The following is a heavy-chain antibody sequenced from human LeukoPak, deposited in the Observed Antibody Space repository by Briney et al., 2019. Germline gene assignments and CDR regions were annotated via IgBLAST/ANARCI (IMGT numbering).Heavy chain of an antibody. V-gene: IGHV4-34*01. CDR3: ARDRTKIKFQH. J-gene: IGHJ1*01. CDR2: INHSGST. CDR1: GGSFSGYY. D-gene: IGHD5-24*01. Sequence: PSETLSLTCAVYGGSFSGYYWSWIRQPPGKGLEWIGEINHSGSTNYNPSLKSRVTISVDTSKNQFSLKLSSVTAADTAVYYCARDRTKIKFQHWGQGTLVTVSS.